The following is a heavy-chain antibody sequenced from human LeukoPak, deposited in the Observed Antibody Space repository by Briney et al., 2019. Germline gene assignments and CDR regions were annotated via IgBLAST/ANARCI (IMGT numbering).Heavy chain of an antibody. CDR2: ISYDGSNK. V-gene: IGHV3-30-3*01. J-gene: IGHJ1*01. CDR1: GFTFSSYA. CDR3: ARQGALFLEWLLYEEPAQKYFQH. D-gene: IGHD3-3*01. Sequence: GRSLRLSCAASGFTFSSYAMHWVRQAPGKGLEWVAVISYDGSNKYYADSVKGRFTISRDNSKNTLYLQMNSLRAEDTAVYYCARQGALFLEWLLYEEPAQKYFQHWGQGTLVTVSS.